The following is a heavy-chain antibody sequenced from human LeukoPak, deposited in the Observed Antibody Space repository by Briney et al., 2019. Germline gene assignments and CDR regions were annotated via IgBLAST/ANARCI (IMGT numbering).Heavy chain of an antibody. J-gene: IGHJ6*03. D-gene: IGHD1-14*01. CDR1: GFTFSSYG. Sequence: PGGSLRLSCAASGFTFSSYGMHWVRQAPGKGLEWVAFIRYDGGNKYYADSVKGRFTISRDNSKNTLYLQMNSLRAEDTAVYYCAKTGSFTYYYYTDVWGKGTTVTVSS. CDR2: IRYDGGNK. V-gene: IGHV3-30*02. CDR3: AKTGSFTYYYYTDV.